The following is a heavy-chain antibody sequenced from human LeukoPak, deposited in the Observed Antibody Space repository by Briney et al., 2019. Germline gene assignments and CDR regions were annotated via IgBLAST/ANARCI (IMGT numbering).Heavy chain of an antibody. CDR2: IYYSGST. V-gene: IGHV4-39*02. D-gene: IGHD1-26*01. J-gene: IGHJ4*02. Sequence: SETLSLTCTVSGGSISSRSYYWGWIRQPPGKGLEWIGSIYYSGSTYYNPSLQSRVTISVDTSKNQFSLKLNSVTAADTAVYYCARDMGGATVFDYWAREPWSPSLQ. CDR3: ARDMGGATVFDY. CDR1: GGSISSRSYY.